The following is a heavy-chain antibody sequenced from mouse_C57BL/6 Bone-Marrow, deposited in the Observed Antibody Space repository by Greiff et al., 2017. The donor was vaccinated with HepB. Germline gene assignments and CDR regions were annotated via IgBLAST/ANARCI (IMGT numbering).Heavy chain of an antibody. V-gene: IGHV1-69*01. D-gene: IGHD2-3*01. CDR2: IDPSDSYT. CDR3: ARSDYDGYYYLDY. Sequence: VKLQQPGAELVMPGASVKLSCKASGYTFTSYWTHWVKQRPGQGLEWIGEIDPSDSYTNYNQKFKGKSTLTVDKSSSTAYMQLSSLTSEDSAVYYCARSDYDGYYYLDYWGQGTTLTVSS. J-gene: IGHJ2*01. CDR1: GYTFTSYW.